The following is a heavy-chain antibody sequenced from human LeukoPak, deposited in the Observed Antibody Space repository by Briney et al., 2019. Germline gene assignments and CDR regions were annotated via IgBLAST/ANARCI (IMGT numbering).Heavy chain of an antibody. D-gene: IGHD1-26*01. CDR2: ISGNGAGT. J-gene: IGHJ4*02. V-gene: IGHV3-23*01. Sequence: GGSLRLSCAASGLTFSRNAMNWVRQAPGKGLEWVASISGNGAGTYYADSVKGRFNISRDNSKNTLYLQMNSLRTEDTAEYYCAKDANYFHSGSYLIPFDFWGQGTLVTVSS. CDR3: AKDANYFHSGSYLIPFDF. CDR1: GLTFSRNA.